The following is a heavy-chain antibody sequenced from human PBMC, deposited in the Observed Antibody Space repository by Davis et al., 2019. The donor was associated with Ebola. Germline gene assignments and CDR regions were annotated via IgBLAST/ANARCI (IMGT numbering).Heavy chain of an antibody. J-gene: IGHJ5*02. CDR1: GYTFTSYG. CDR2: INPHNGNT. V-gene: IGHV1-8*02. CDR3: ARARIMITFGGVIVIDWFDP. D-gene: IGHD3-16*02. Sequence: AASVKVSCKASGYTFTSYGITWVRQAPGQGLEWMGWINPHNGNTNYAQNVQGRVTMTRNTSISTAYMELSSLRSEDTAVYYCARARIMITFGGVIVIDWFDPWGQGTLVTVSS.